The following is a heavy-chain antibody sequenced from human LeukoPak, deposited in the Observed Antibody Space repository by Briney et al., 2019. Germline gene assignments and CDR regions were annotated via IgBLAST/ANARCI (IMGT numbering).Heavy chain of an antibody. V-gene: IGHV3-21*01. J-gene: IGHJ4*02. D-gene: IGHD6-13*01. Sequence: GGSLRLSCVASGFTFSSYSMNWVRQAPGKGLEWVSSISSSSSYIYYADSVKGRFTISRDNAKNSLYLQMNSLRAEDTAVYYCARGHPRGSSCNYWGQGTLVTVSS. CDR3: ARGHPRGSSCNY. CDR2: ISSSSSYI. CDR1: GFTFSSYS.